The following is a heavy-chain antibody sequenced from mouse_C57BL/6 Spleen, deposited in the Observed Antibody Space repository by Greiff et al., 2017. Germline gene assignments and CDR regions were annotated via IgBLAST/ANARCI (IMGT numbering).Heavy chain of an antibody. J-gene: IGHJ3*01. V-gene: IGHV1-5*01. CDR1: GYTFTSYW. CDR2: IYPGNSDT. D-gene: IGHD2-4*01. CDR3: TRSNLYDYDWFAY. Sequence: VQLQQSGTVLARPGASVKMSCKTSGYTFTSYWMHWVKQRPGQGLEWIGAIYPGNSDTSYNQKFKGKAKLTAVTSDSTAYMELSSLTNKDSAVYYWTRSNLYDYDWFAYWDQGTLVTVSA.